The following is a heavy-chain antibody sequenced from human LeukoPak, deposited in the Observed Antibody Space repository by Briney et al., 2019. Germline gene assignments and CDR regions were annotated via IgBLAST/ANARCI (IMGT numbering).Heavy chain of an antibody. D-gene: IGHD4-23*01. CDR1: GGSISSGGYY. Sequence: SETLSLTCTVSGGSISSGGYYWSWIRQHPGKGLEWIGYINYSGSTYYNPSLKSRVTISVDTSKNRFSLKLSSVTAADTAVYYCARECGSRGNSPWNYYYYMDVWGKGTTVTVSS. CDR2: INYSGST. J-gene: IGHJ6*03. V-gene: IGHV4-31*03. CDR3: ARECGSRGNSPWNYYYYMDV.